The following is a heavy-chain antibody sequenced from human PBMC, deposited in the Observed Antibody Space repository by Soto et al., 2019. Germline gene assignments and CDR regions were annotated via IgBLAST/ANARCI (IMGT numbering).Heavy chain of an antibody. J-gene: IGHJ4*02. CDR2: ISSSSSYI. CDR1: GFTFSSYS. Sequence: VQLVESGGGLVKPGGSLRLSCAASGFTFSSYSMNWVRQAPGKGLEWVSSISSSSSYIYYADSVKGRFTISRDNAKNSLYLQMNSLRAEDTAVYYCARDRHCSSTSCLDYWGQGTLVTVSS. D-gene: IGHD2-2*01. V-gene: IGHV3-21*01. CDR3: ARDRHCSSTSCLDY.